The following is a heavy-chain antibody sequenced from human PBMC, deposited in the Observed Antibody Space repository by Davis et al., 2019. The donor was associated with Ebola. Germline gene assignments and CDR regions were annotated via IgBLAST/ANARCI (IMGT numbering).Heavy chain of an antibody. D-gene: IGHD4-11*01. CDR2: ISGSGGST. V-gene: IGHV3-23*01. Sequence: PGGSLRLSCAASGFTFSSYAMTWVRQAPGKGLEWVSAISGSGGSTYYADSVKGRFTISRDNAKNSLDLQMNRLRAEDTAVYYCARDGLLGLQSSWGQGTLVTVSS. J-gene: IGHJ5*02. CDR1: GFTFSSYA. CDR3: ARDGLLGLQSS.